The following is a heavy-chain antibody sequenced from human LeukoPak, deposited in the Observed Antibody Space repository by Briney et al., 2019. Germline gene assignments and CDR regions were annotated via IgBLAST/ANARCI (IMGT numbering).Heavy chain of an antibody. D-gene: IGHD6-13*01. V-gene: IGHV4-39*01. CDR1: GGSIGSSSYY. Sequence: SETLSLTCTVSGGSIGSSSYYWGWIRQPPGKGLEWIWSMFSSGSTYYNPSLKSRVTISVDTSKNQISPKLSSVTAADTAVYYCARGSGIAGAGSYWGQGTLVTVSS. CDR2: MFSSGST. CDR3: ARGSGIAGAGSY. J-gene: IGHJ4*02.